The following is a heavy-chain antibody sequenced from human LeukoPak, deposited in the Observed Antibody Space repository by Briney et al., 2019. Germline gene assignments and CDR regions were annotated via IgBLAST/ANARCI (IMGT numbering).Heavy chain of an antibody. D-gene: IGHD3-3*01. V-gene: IGHV4-34*01. CDR3: ASRNPGHLEWFLDY. J-gene: IGHJ4*02. CDR2: INHSGST. CDR1: GGSFSGYY. Sequence: SETLPLTCAVYGGSFSGYYWSWIRQPPGKGLEWIGEINHSGSTNYNPSLKSRVTISVDTSKNQFSLELSSVTAADTAVYYCASRNPGHLEWFLDYWGQGTLVTVSS.